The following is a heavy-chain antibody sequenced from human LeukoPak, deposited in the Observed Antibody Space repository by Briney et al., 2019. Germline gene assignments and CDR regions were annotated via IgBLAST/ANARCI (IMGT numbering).Heavy chain of an antibody. V-gene: IGHV1-69*01. CDR3: ARDLYYGSGSYYNFDY. CDR1: GGTFSSYA. J-gene: IGHJ4*02. Sequence: GSSVKVSCKASGGTFSSYAISWVRQAPGQGLEWMGGIIPIFGTANYAQKFQGRVTITADESTSTAYMELSSLRSEDTAVYYCARDLYYGSGSYYNFDYWGQGTLVTVSS. CDR2: IIPIFGTA. D-gene: IGHD3-10*01.